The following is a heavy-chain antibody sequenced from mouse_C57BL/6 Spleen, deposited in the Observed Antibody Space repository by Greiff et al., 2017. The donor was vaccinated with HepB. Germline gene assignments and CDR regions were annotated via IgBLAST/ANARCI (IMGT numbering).Heavy chain of an antibody. CDR3: TRGRYYGRNYYAMDY. CDR1: GYTFTDYE. D-gene: IGHD1-1*01. V-gene: IGHV1-15*01. CDR2: IDPETGGT. J-gene: IGHJ4*01. Sequence: VQLQQSGAELVRPGASVTLSCKASGYTFTDYEMHWVKQTPVHGLEWIGAIDPETGGTAYNQKFKGKAILTADKSSSTAYMELRSLTSEDSAVYYCTRGRYYGRNYYAMDYWGQGTSVTVSS.